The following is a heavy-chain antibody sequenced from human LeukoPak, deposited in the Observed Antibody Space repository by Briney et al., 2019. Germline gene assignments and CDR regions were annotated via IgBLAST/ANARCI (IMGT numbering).Heavy chain of an antibody. CDR1: GRSFSGYY. J-gene: IGHJ5*02. CDR3: ARWGNSPVAYGWFDP. Sequence: SETLSLTCAVYGRSFSGYYWSWIRQPPGKGLEWIGEINHSGSTNYNPSLKSRVTISVDTSKNQFSLKLSSVTAADTAVYYCARWGNSPVAYGWFDPWGQGTLVTVSS. D-gene: IGHD2-8*02. CDR2: INHSGST. V-gene: IGHV4-34*01.